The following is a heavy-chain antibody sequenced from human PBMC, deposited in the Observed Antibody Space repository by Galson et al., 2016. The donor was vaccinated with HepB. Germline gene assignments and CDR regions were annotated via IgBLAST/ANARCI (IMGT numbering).Heavy chain of an antibody. CDR3: ARLSLEDYGHGTDV. D-gene: IGHD4-17*01. CDR2: ISSYNGNT. CDR1: AYTFSTYG. V-gene: IGHV1-18*01. J-gene: IGHJ6*02. Sequence: SVKVSCKASAYTFSTYGINWVRQAPGQGLEWMGWISSYNGNTNYAQKFQGRVTMTTDTSTSTDYMELRSLRSDDTAVYYCARLSLEDYGHGTDVWGQGTTVTVSS.